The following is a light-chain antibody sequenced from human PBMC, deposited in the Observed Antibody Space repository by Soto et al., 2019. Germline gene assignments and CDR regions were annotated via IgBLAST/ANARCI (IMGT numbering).Light chain of an antibody. Sequence: QSALTQPPSASGSPGQSVTISCTGTSSDVGGYKHVSWYQQHPDKAPKLMIYEVTERPSGVPDRFSGSKSGNTASLTVSGLQTEDEADYYCSSYAGSNNWVFGGGTQLTVL. CDR3: SSYAGSNNWV. CDR1: SSDVGGYKH. V-gene: IGLV2-8*01. CDR2: EVT. J-gene: IGLJ3*02.